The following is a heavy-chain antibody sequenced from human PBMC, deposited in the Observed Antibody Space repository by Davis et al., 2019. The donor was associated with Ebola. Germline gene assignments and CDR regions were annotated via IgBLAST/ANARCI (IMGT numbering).Heavy chain of an antibody. V-gene: IGHV4-39*07. CDR2: INHSGST. Sequence: MPSETLSLTCTVSGGSVSSGSYYWSWIRQPPGKGLEWIGEINHSGSTNYNPSLKSRVTISVDTSKNQFSLKLSSVTAADTAVYYCARGRALVPAARFDYWGQGTLVTVSS. CDR3: ARGRALVPAARFDY. CDR1: GGSVSSGSYY. J-gene: IGHJ4*02. D-gene: IGHD2-2*01.